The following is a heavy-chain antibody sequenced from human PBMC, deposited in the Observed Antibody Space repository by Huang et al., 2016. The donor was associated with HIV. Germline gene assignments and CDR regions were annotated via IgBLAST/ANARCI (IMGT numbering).Heavy chain of an antibody. Sequence: QEQLVESGGGVVQPGGSLRLSCATSGFSFSHYGMHWVRQAQGKGLEGVAFISFDGGNKHDADSAKCRFTISRDNSKKMLFLEMNSLRGDDTAFYYCATDLGGYSFDYWGQGALVSVSS. CDR1: GFSFSHYG. D-gene: IGHD2-21*02. J-gene: IGHJ4*02. V-gene: IGHV3-30*02. CDR2: ISFDGGNK. CDR3: ATDLGGYSFDY.